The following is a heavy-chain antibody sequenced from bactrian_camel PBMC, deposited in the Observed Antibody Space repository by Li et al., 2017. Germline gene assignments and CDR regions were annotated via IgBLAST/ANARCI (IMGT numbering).Heavy chain of an antibody. D-gene: IGHD6*01. CDR2: IDSDGTT. V-gene: IGHV3S55*01. CDR3: ATADGSSWLPFDD. CDR1: GDTANRYC. J-gene: IGHJ4*01. Sequence: HVQLVESGGGSVQAGGSLRLSCAVSGDTANRYCLAWFRQAPGKESEGVAAIDSDGTTAYADSVKGRFTVSADNAKKTLYLQMNNLKTEDTAVYYCATADGSSWLPFDDWGQGTQVTVS.